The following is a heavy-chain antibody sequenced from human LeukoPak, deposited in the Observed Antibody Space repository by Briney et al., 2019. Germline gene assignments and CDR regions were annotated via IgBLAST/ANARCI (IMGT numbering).Heavy chain of an antibody. J-gene: IGHJ4*02. Sequence: ASVKVSCKASGSTFTRYYIHWVRQAPGQGLDWMGMINPSSGSTRFAQMFQDRVTMTRDTSTSAVYMELSSLTSEDTAMYYCARTYSSSWSYCDSWGQGTLVIVSS. V-gene: IGHV1-46*01. CDR3: ARTYSSSWSYCDS. D-gene: IGHD6-13*01. CDR2: INPSSGST. CDR1: GSTFTRYY.